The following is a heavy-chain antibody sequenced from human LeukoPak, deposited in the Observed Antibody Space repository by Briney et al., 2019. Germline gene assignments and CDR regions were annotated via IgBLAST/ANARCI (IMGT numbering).Heavy chain of an antibody. Sequence: PGGSLRLSCAASGFTVSTNYMSWVRQAPRKGLEWVSVIYSGGSTYYADSVKGRFTISRDSSKTMLYLQMNSLTAEDTAVYYCARDYPYYYDSSGYYSFDYWGQGTLVTVSS. CDR2: IYSGGST. D-gene: IGHD3-22*01. CDR1: GFTVSTNY. J-gene: IGHJ4*02. V-gene: IGHV3-66*01. CDR3: ARDYPYYYDSSGYYSFDY.